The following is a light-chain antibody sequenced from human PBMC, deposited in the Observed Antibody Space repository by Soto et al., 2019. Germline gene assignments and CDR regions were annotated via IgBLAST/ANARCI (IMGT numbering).Light chain of an antibody. CDR3: AAWDDSLSGDV. CDR2: RNN. Sequence: QSVLTQPPSASGTPGQRVTISCSGSSSNIGSNYVYWYQQLPGTAPKLLIYRNNQRPSGVPDRFSGSKSGTSASLAISGLRPEDEADYYCAAWDDSLSGDVFGPGTKLTVL. J-gene: IGLJ1*01. CDR1: SSNIGSNY. V-gene: IGLV1-47*01.